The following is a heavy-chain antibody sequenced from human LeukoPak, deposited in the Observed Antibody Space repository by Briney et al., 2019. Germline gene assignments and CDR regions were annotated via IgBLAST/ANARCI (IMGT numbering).Heavy chain of an antibody. CDR1: GFTFSSYG. D-gene: IGHD3-3*01. V-gene: IGHV3-33*01. CDR3: ARDRHVMVRSALRFLEWYLDY. J-gene: IGHJ4*02. CDR2: IWYDGSNK. Sequence: QPGRSLRLSCAASGFTFSSYGMHWVRQAPGKGLEWVAVIWYDGSNKYYADSVKGRFTISRDNSKNTLYLQMNSLRAEDTAVYYCARDRHVMVRSALRFLEWYLDYWGQGTLVTVSS.